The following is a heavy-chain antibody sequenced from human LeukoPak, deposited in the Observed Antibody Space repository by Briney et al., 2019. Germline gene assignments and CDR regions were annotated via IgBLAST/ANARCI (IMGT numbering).Heavy chain of an antibody. V-gene: IGHV4-34*01. CDR2: INHSRRT. CDR1: GGSFSGYY. J-gene: IGHJ4*02. D-gene: IGHD4/OR15-4a*01. CDR3: ASGDYGDPPLNY. Sequence: SETLSLTCAVYGGSFSGYYWSWIRQPPGKGLEWIGEINHSRRTHYNPSLKSRVTISIDTSKNQFSLKLNSVTAADTAVYYCASGDYGDPPLNYWGQGTLVTVSS.